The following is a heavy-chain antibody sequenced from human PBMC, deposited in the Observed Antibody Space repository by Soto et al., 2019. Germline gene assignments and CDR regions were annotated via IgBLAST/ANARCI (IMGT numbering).Heavy chain of an antibody. D-gene: IGHD3-10*01. Sequence: SVKVSCKASGGTFSNDPITWVRQAPGQGLEWMGRIIPILGTANYAQKFQGRVTIIADTSTRIAYMELSSLTSEDTAVYYCASGRDWFDPWGQGTLVTVSS. CDR1: GGTFSNDP. CDR3: ASGRDWFDP. J-gene: IGHJ5*02. V-gene: IGHV1-69*08. CDR2: IIPILGTA.